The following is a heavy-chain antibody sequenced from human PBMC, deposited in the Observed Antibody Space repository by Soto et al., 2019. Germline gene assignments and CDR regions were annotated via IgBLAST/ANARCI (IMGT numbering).Heavy chain of an antibody. V-gene: IGHV5-10-1*01. CDR1: GYMFTNYW. CDR3: ARHGPRVYYDNSDYYYYGMHV. D-gene: IGHD3-22*01. Sequence: PGESLKISCQGSGYMFTNYWINWVRQVSGGGLEWLGRIDPSDSYTKYNPSFQGHVTISADKSTSTAYLQWSSLRASDTAMYYCARHGPRVYYDNSDYYYYGMHVCGQGTTVTVSS. J-gene: IGHJ6*02. CDR2: IDPSDSYT.